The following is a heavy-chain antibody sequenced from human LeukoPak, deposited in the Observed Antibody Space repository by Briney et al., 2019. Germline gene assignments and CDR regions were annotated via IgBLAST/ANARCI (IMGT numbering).Heavy chain of an antibody. CDR3: ARGDGSGYPVDY. CDR2: NYYSGST. Sequence: LRLSCAASGFTFSSYAMSWVRQAPGKGLEWIGYNYYSGSTYYNPSLKSRVTISVDTSKNQFSLKLSSVTAADTAVYYCARGDGSGYPVDYWGQGTLVTVSS. D-gene: IGHD3-22*01. V-gene: IGHV4-30-4*08. CDR1: GFTFSSYA. J-gene: IGHJ4*02.